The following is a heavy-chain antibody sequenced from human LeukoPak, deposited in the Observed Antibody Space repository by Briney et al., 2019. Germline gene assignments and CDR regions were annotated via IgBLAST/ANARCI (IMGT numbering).Heavy chain of an antibody. CDR1: GFTFSDYY. V-gene: IGHV3-11*01. D-gene: IGHD3-10*01. J-gene: IGHJ4*02. Sequence: PGGSLRLSCAASGFTFSDYYMSWIRQAPGKGLERVSYISSSGSTVYYADSVKGRFTISRDNAKNSLYLQMNSLRAEDTAVYYCARDHFDYYGSGSYDYWGQGTLVTVSS. CDR3: ARDHFDYYGSGSYDY. CDR2: ISSSGSTV.